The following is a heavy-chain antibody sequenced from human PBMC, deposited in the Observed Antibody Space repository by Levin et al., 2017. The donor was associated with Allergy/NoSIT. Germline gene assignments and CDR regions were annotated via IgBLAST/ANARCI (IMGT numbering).Heavy chain of an antibody. V-gene: IGHV3-20*04. CDR2: LNWSGDTT. CDR1: GFTVDDYG. D-gene: IGHD3-9*01. J-gene: IGHJ5*02. Sequence: GASVKVSCAASGFTVDDYGMHWVRQAPGKGLEWVSGLNWSGDTTGYADSVKGRFTISRDNAKNSLYLQMNSLTAEDTAFYYCVRDRRVSHWFADDWFDPWGQGTLVTVSS. CDR3: VRDRRVSHWFADDWFDP.